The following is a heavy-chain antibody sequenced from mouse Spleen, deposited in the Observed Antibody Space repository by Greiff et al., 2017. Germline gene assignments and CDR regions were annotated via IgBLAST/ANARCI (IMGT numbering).Heavy chain of an antibody. J-gene: IGHJ2*01. Sequence: EVQLVESGGGLVKPGGSLKLSCAASGFTFSSYAMSWVRQSPEKRLEWVAEISSGGSYTYYPDTVTGRFTISRDNAKNTLYLEMSSLRSEDTAMYYCARDPRSMFAYWGQGTTLTVSS. CDR1: GFTFSSYA. V-gene: IGHV5-9-4*01. CDR2: ISSGGSYT. CDR3: ARDPRSMFAY.